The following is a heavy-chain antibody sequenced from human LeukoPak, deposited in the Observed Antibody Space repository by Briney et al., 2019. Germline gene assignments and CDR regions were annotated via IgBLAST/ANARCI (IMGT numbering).Heavy chain of an antibody. CDR1: GGSISSGGYY. CDR2: MYQTGSS. J-gene: IGHJ4*02. V-gene: IGHV4-39*07. D-gene: IGHD2-21*01. CDR3: ARENVVAQGTFDY. Sequence: SQTLSLTCTVSGGSISSGGYYWGWIRQPPGKGLEWIGSMYQTGSSYYNPSLKSRVTISLDTSKNQVSLKLTFVTAADTAFYFCARENVVAQGTFDYWGQGTLVTVSS.